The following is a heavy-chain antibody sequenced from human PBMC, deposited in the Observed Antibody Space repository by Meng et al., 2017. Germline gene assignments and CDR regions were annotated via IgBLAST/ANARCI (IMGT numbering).Heavy chain of an antibody. D-gene: IGHD2-15*01. V-gene: IGHV4-59*01. J-gene: IGHJ4*01. CDR3: AREPYCSGGSCYPDY. Sequence: GSLRLSCTVSGGSISSYYWSWIRQPPGKGLEWIGYIYYSGSTNYNPSLKSRVTISVDTSKNQFSLKLSSVTAADTAVYYCAREPYCSGGSCYPDYWGQG. CDR1: GGSISSYY. CDR2: IYYSGST.